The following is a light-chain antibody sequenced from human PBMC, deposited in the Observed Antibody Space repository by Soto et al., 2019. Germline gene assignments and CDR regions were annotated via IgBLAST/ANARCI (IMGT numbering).Light chain of an antibody. CDR3: QQYGSSLIT. Sequence: EIVLTQSPGTLSSSPGERATLSCRASPSVSSSYLAWYQQKPGQAPRLLIYGASSRATGIPDRFSGSGSGTDFTLTISRLEPEDFAVYYCQQYGSSLITFGQGTRLEIK. V-gene: IGKV3-20*01. CDR1: PSVSSSY. CDR2: GAS. J-gene: IGKJ5*01.